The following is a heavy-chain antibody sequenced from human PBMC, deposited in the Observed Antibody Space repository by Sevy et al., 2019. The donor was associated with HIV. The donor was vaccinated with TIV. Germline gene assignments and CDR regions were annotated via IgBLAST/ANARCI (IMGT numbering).Heavy chain of an antibody. CDR2: IYYSGST. CDR1: GGSISSSSYY. Sequence: SETLSLTCTVSGGSISSSSYYWGWIRQPPGKGLEWIGSIYYSGSTYYNPSLKSRVTISVDTSKNQFSLKLSSVTAADTAVYYCARLAGYCSSTSCYADYYFDYWGQRTLVTVSS. V-gene: IGHV4-39*01. J-gene: IGHJ4*02. CDR3: ARLAGYCSSTSCYADYYFDY. D-gene: IGHD2-2*03.